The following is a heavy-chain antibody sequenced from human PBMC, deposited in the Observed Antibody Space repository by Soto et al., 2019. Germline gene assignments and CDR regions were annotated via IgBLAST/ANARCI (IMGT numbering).Heavy chain of an antibody. D-gene: IGHD3-10*01. CDR3: ARGELLWFGELLR. J-gene: IGHJ4*02. Sequence: QVQLVQSGAEVKKPGASVKVSCKASGYTFTRYEINWVRQATGQGLEWMGGMNPNSGDTGYAQKFQGRVTMTRNTSISTAYMELSSLRSEDTAVYYCARGELLWFGELLRWGQGTLVTVSS. CDR1: GYTFTRYE. V-gene: IGHV1-8*01. CDR2: MNPNSGDT.